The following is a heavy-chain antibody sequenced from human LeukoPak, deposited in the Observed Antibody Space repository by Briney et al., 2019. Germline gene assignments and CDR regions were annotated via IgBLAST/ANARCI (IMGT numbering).Heavy chain of an antibody. CDR2: IWYDGSNK. CDR3: ARDLDLFAGGYYYYGMDV. J-gene: IGHJ6*02. V-gene: IGHV3-33*01. Sequence: PGRSLRLSCAASGFIFSSYGMHWVRQAPGKGLEWVAVIWYDGSNKYYADSVKGRFTISRDNSKNTLYLQMNSLRAEDTAVYYCARDLDLFAGGYYYYGMDVWGQGTTVTVSS. CDR1: GFIFSSYG. D-gene: IGHD3-16*01.